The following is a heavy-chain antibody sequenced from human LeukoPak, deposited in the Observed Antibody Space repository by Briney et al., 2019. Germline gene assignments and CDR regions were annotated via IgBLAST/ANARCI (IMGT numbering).Heavy chain of an antibody. CDR2: IIPILGIA. D-gene: IGHD4-17*01. V-gene: IGHV1-69*04. CDR3: ARDDYGDHRTY. CDR1: GYTFTGYY. J-gene: IGHJ4*02. Sequence: SVKVSCKASGYTFTGYYMHWVRQAPGQGLEWMGRIIPILGIANYAQKFQGRVTITADKSTSTAYMELSSLRSEDTAVYYCARDDYGDHRTYWGQGTLVTVSS.